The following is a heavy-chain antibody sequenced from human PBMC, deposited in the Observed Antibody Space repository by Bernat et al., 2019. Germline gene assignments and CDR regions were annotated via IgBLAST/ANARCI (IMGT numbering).Heavy chain of an antibody. Sequence: QVQLVQSGAEVKKPGSSVKVSCKASGGTFSSYAISWVRQAPGQGLEWMGGIIPIFGTANYAQKFQGSVTMTADESTSTAYMELSSLRSEDTAVYYCARRYCSGGSCVLDYWGQGTLVTVSS. CDR3: ARRYCSGGSCVLDY. CDR1: GGTFSSYA. V-gene: IGHV1-69*01. J-gene: IGHJ4*02. D-gene: IGHD2-15*01. CDR2: IIPIFGTA.